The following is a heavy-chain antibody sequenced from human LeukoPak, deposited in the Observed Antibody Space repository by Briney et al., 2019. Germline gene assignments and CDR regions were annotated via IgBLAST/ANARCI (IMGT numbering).Heavy chain of an antibody. CDR2: IDPSDSYT. CDR3: ARLLVGATDYFDY. CDR1: GYSFTSYW. J-gene: IGHJ4*02. Sequence: GESLKISCKASGYSFTSYWISWVRQMPGKGLEWMGRIDPSDSYTNYSPSFQGHITISADKPIGTAYLQWSSLQASDTAMYFCARLLVGATDYFDYWGQGTLVTVSS. V-gene: IGHV5-10-1*01. D-gene: IGHD1-26*01.